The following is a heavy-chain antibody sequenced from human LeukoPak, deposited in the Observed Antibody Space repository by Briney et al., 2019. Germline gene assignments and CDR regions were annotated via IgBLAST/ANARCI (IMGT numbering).Heavy chain of an antibody. Sequence: GGSLRLSCVASGFTFSSYAMTWVRQVPGKGLEWVSTISSGSTTTYYADSVKGRFTISRDSSKNTLYLQMNSLRAEDTAVYYCASRGDFFDYWGQGTLVAVSS. CDR2: ISSGSTTT. V-gene: IGHV3-23*01. J-gene: IGHJ4*02. CDR3: ASRGDFFDY. CDR1: GFTFSSYA. D-gene: IGHD3-10*01.